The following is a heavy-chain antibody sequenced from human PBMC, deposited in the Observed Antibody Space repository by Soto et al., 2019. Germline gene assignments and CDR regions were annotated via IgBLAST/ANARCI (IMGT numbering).Heavy chain of an antibody. D-gene: IGHD3-10*01. CDR3: ARDIHYYGSGSPINWFDP. Sequence: GASVKVSCKASGGTFSSYAISWVRQAPGQGLEWMGGIIPIFGTANYAQKFQGRVTITADESTSTAYMELSSLRSEDTAVYYCARDIHYYGSGSPINWFDPWAQRTLVPVSS. CDR1: GGTFSSYA. J-gene: IGHJ5*02. CDR2: IIPIFGTA. V-gene: IGHV1-69*13.